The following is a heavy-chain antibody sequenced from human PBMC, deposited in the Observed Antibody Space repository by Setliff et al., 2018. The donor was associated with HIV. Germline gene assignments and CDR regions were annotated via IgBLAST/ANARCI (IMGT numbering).Heavy chain of an antibody. CDR3: ARASVGATGLYAFEI. V-gene: IGHV4-61*09. CDR2: IYTSGST. D-gene: IGHD1-26*01. Sequence: SETLSLTCTVSGGSISSGIYYWSWIRQPAGQGLEWIGHIYTSGSTNYSPSVKSRVTISVDTSKNQFSLRLNSVTAADTAVYYCARASVGATGLYAFEIWGLGTMVTVS. CDR1: GGSISSGIYY. J-gene: IGHJ3*02.